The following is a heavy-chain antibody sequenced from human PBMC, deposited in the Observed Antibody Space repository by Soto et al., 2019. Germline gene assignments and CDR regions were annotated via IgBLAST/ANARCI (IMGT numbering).Heavy chain of an antibody. V-gene: IGHV1-46*01. CDR1: GGTFSSYT. CDR3: ARDQTAMVYYYYGMDV. D-gene: IGHD5-18*01. CDR2: INPSGGST. Sequence: ASVKVSCKASGGTFSSYTISWVRQAPGQGLEWMGIINPSGGSTSYAQKFQGRVTMTRDTSTSTVYMELSSLRSEDTAVYYCARDQTAMVYYYYGMDVWGQGTTVTVSS. J-gene: IGHJ6*02.